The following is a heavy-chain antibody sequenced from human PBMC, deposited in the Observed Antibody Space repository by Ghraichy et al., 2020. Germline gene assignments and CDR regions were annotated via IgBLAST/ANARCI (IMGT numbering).Heavy chain of an antibody. CDR3: ARGRGGIVGATTHAFDI. CDR1: GYTFTSYG. J-gene: IGHJ3*02. CDR2: ISAYNGNT. V-gene: IGHV1-18*01. D-gene: IGHD1-26*01. Sequence: ASVKVSCKASGYTFTSYGISWVRQAPGQGLEWMGWISAYNGNTNYAQKLQGRVTMTTDTSTSTAYMELRSLRSDDTAVYYCARGRGGIVGATTHAFDIWGQGTMVTVSS.